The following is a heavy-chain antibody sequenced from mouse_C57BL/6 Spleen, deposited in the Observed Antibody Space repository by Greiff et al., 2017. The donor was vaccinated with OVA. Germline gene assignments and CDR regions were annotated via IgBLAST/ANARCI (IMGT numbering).Heavy chain of an antibody. CDR2: INPNYGTT. Sequence: LVESGPELVKPGASVKISCKASGYSFTDYYMNWVKQSNGKSLEWIGVINPNYGTTSYNQKFKGKATLTVDQSSSTAYMQHNRLTSEDSAVYYCSITPEYFDVWGTGTTVTVSS. CDR1: GYSFTDYY. CDR3: SITPEYFDV. V-gene: IGHV1-39*01. J-gene: IGHJ1*03.